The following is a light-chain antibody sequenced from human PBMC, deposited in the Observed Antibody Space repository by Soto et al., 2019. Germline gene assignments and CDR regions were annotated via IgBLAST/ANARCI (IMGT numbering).Light chain of an antibody. V-gene: IGLV2-11*01. J-gene: IGLJ3*02. CDR2: DVS. CDR3: CSYAGSYPWV. Sequence: QSALTQPRSVSGSPGQSVTISCTGTSSDVGGYNYVSWYQQHPGKAPKLMIDDVSKRPSGVPDRFSGSKSGNTASLTISGLQAESEADYYCCSYAGSYPWVFGGGTKVTVL. CDR1: SSDVGGYNY.